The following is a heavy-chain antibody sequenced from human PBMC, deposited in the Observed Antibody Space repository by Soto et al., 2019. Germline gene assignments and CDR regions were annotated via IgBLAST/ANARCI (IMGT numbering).Heavy chain of an antibody. CDR2: IYYSGST. CDR1: GGSISSYY. D-gene: IGHD6-13*01. V-gene: IGHV4-59*01. J-gene: IGHJ4*02. Sequence: QVQLQESGPGLVKPSETRSLTCTVSGGSISSYYWSWIRQPPGNGLEWIGYIYYSGSTNYNPSLKSRVTISVDTSKNQFSLKLSSVTAADTAVYYCARVGLVRAGTYDYWGQGTLVTVSS. CDR3: ARVGLVRAGTYDY.